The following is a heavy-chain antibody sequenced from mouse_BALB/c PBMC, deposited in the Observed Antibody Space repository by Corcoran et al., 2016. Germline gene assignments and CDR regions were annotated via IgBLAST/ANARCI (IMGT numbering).Heavy chain of an antibody. CDR1: GYTFTNYG. CDR3: ARVLSLYFDY. V-gene: IGHV9-3-1*01. D-gene: IGHD2-3*01. Sequence: QIQLVQSGPELKKPGETVKISCKASGYTFTNYGMNWVKQAPGKGLKWMGWINTYTGEPTYADDFKGRFAFSLETSASTAYLQINNLKNEDTATYFCARVLSLYFDYWGQGTTLTVSS. CDR2: INTYTGEP. J-gene: IGHJ2*01.